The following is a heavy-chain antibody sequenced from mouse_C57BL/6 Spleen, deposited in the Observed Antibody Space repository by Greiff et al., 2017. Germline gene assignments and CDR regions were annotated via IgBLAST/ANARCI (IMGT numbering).Heavy chain of an antibody. J-gene: IGHJ3*01. CDR3: ARGEGYGSRPLLAY. CDR2: IDPSDSYT. Sequence: QVQLQQPGAELVMPGASVKLSCKASGYTFTSYWMHWVKQRPGQGLEWIGEIDPSDSYTNYNQNFKGKSTLTVDKSSSTAYMQLSSLTSEDSAVYYCARGEGYGSRPLLAYWGQGTLVTVSA. D-gene: IGHD1-1*01. V-gene: IGHV1-69*01. CDR1: GYTFTSYW.